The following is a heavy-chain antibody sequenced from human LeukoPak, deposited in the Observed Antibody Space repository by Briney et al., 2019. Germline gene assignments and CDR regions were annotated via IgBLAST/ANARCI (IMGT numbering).Heavy chain of an antibody. CDR1: GFTFSSYW. J-gene: IGHJ4*02. CDR3: AGGAGWTAED. Sequence: GGSLRLSCAASGFTFSSYWMSWVRQAPGKGLEWVANIKQDGTEKHYVDSVKGRFTISRDNTENSMYLQMNSLRVEDTAVYFCAGGAGWTAEDWGQGTQVTVSS. V-gene: IGHV3-7*03. CDR2: IKQDGTEK. D-gene: IGHD3/OR15-3a*01.